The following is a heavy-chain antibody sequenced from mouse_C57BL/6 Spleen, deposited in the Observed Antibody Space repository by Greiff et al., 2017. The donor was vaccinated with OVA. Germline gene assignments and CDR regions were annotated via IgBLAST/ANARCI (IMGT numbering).Heavy chain of an antibody. CDR2: ISYDGSN. J-gene: IGHJ2*01. CDR1: GYSITSGYY. CDR3: AREGAGVFDY. V-gene: IGHV3-6*01. Sequence: EVKLQESGPGLVKPSQSLSLTCSVTGYSITSGYYWNWIRQFPGNKLEWMGYISYDGSNNYNPSLKNRISITRDTSKNQCFLKLNSVTTEDTATYDCAREGAGVFDYWGQGTTLTVSS.